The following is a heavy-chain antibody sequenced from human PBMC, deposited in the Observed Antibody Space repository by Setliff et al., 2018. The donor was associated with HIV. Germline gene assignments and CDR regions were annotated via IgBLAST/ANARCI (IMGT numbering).Heavy chain of an antibody. V-gene: IGHV4-34*01. D-gene: IGHD2-2*01. CDR3: ARAPRGVGSSSHFDD. CDR2: INHTGST. J-gene: IGHJ4*02. Sequence: SETLSLTCAVYGGSFSGYYWSWIRQPPGKGLEWIGEINHTGSTNYNPSLKSRVTISRDTSKNQFSLKLTSVTAADTAVYYCARAPRGVGSSSHFDDWGQGALVTVSS. CDR1: GGSFSGYY.